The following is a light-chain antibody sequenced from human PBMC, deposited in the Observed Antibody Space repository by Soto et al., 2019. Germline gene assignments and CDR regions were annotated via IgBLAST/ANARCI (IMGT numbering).Light chain of an antibody. Sequence: QSALTQPASVSGSPGQAITISCTGTSSDVGGCNSVSWYQQHPGRAPKLLIYEVSYRPSGVSNRFSGSKSGNTASLTISGLQAEDEADYYCSSCTVSSSFEVFGGGTKLTVL. CDR2: EVS. CDR1: SSDVGGCNS. V-gene: IGLV2-14*01. CDR3: SSCTVSSSFEV. J-gene: IGLJ3*02.